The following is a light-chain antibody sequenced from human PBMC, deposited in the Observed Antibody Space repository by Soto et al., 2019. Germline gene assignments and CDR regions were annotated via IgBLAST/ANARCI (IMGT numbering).Light chain of an antibody. CDR3: QQYNNWPPIT. V-gene: IGKV3-15*01. Sequence: EIVMTQSPATRSVSPGERATLSCRASQSVSRNLAWYQQKPGQAPRLLIYDASTRATGIPARFSGSGSGTEFTLSISSLQSEDFAVYYCQQYNNWPPITFGQGTRREIK. J-gene: IGKJ5*01. CDR1: QSVSRN. CDR2: DAS.